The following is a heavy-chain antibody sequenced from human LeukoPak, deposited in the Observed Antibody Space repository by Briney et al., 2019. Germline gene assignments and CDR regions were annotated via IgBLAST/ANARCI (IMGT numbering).Heavy chain of an antibody. D-gene: IGHD6-19*01. Sequence: GGSLRLSCVASGFSFDDYAIHWVRQAPGKGLEWVSSISWNSGAMGYADSVKGRFTISRDNAKNSVYLQMNSLRAEDMALYYCAKDKEQWLVLYVFEIWGQGTMVTVSS. CDR3: AKDKEQWLVLYVFEI. CDR2: ISWNSGAM. J-gene: IGHJ3*02. V-gene: IGHV3-9*03. CDR1: GFSFDDYA.